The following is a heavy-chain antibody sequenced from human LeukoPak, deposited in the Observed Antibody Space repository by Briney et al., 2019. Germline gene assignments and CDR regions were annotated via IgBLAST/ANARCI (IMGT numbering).Heavy chain of an antibody. CDR1: GGTFSSYA. CDR2: IIPIFGTA. V-gene: IGHV1-69*05. CDR3: ARDGYNPLGY. J-gene: IGHJ4*02. D-gene: IGHD5-24*01. Sequence: GASVKVSCKASGGTFSSYAISWVRPAPGQGLEWVGGIIPIFGTANYAQKFQGRVTITTDESTSTAYMELSSLRSEDTALYYCARDGYNPLGYWGQGTLVTVSS.